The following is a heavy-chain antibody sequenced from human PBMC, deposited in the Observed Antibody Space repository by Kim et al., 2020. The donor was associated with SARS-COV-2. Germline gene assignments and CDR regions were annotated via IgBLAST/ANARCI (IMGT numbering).Heavy chain of an antibody. CDR1: GYTFTGYY. D-gene: IGHD3-10*01. J-gene: IGHJ5*02. V-gene: IGHV1-2*06. CDR3: ARFISGVRGVTNWFDP. CDR2: INPNSGGT. Sequence: ASVKVSCKASGYTFTGYYMHWVRQAPGQGLEWMGRINPNSGGTNYAQKFQGRVTMTRDTSISTAYMELSRLRSDDTAVYYCARFISGVRGVTNWFDPWGQGTLVTVPS.